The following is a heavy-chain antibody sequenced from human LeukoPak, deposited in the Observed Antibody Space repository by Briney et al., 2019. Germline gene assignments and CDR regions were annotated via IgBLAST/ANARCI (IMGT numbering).Heavy chain of an antibody. V-gene: IGHV4-31*03. CDR3: AREGGYSSSWYNVSGYYYGMDV. D-gene: IGHD6-13*01. CDR2: NYYSGST. J-gene: IGHJ6*02. Sequence: SEALSLTCTVSGGSISSGGYYWSWIRQHPGKGLEWIGYNYYSGSTYYNPSLKSRVTISVDTSKNQFSLKLSSVTAADTAVYYCAREGGYSSSWYNVSGYYYGMDVWGQGTTVTVSS. CDR1: GGSISSGGYY.